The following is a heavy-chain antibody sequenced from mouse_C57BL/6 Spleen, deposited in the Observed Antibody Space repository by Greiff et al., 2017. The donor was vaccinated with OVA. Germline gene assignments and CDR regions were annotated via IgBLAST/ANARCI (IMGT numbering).Heavy chain of an antibody. D-gene: IGHD1-1*01. CDR3: ARTDYYGSSYWYFDV. Sequence: VTLKESGPGILQSSQTLSLTCSFSGFSLSTSGMGVSWIRQPSGKGLEWLAHIYWDDDKRYNPSLKSRLTISKDTSRNQVFLKITSVDTADTATYYCARTDYYGSSYWYFDVWGTGTTVTVSS. V-gene: IGHV8-12*01. CDR2: IYWDDDK. J-gene: IGHJ1*03. CDR1: GFSLSTSGMG.